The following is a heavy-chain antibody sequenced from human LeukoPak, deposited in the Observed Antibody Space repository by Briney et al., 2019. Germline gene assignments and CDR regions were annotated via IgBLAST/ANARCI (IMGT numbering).Heavy chain of an antibody. CDR1: GYTFSSYG. V-gene: IGHV1-18*01. Sequence: ASVKVSCKASGYTFSSYGISWVRQAPGQGLEWMGWISDYNVNTNYAQKVQGRVTMTTDPFTSTAYMELRSLRSDDTAVYYCARDGPDRAAWFDPWGQGTLVTVSS. CDR3: ARDGPDRAAWFDP. D-gene: IGHD3-22*01. J-gene: IGHJ5*02. CDR2: ISDYNVNT.